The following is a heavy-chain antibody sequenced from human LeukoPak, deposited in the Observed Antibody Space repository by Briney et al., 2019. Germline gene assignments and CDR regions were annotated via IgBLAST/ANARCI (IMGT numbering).Heavy chain of an antibody. CDR1: GFTFSSYA. J-gene: IGHJ4*02. Sequence: PGGSLRLSCAASGFTFSSYAMSWVRQAPGKGLEWVSAISGSGGSTYYADSVEGRFTISRDNSKNTLYLQMNSLRAEDTAVYYCANAYCTNGVCPNDYWGQGTLVTVSS. CDR3: ANAYCTNGVCPNDY. CDR2: ISGSGGST. V-gene: IGHV3-23*01. D-gene: IGHD2-8*01.